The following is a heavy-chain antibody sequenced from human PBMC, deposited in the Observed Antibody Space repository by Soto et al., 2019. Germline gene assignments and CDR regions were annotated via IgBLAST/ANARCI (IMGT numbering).Heavy chain of an antibody. V-gene: IGHV3-30-3*01. D-gene: IGHD6-19*01. CDR2: ISYDGSNK. Sequence: LRLSCAASGFTFSSYAMHWVRQAPGKGLEWVAVISYDGSNKYYADSVKGRFTISRDNSKNTLYLQMNSLRAEDTAVYYCARARFVAAFDYWGQGTLVTVSS. CDR1: GFTFSSYA. CDR3: ARARFVAAFDY. J-gene: IGHJ4*02.